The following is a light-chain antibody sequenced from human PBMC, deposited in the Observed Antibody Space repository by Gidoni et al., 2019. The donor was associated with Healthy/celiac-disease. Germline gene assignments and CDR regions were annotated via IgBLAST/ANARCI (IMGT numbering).Light chain of an antibody. CDR3: SSYTSSSTLPVV. Sequence: QSALTPPASVSGSPGQSITNTCTGTSSDVGGYNYVAWYQQHPGKAPKLMIYDVSNRPPGVSNRFSGSKSGNTASLTISGLQAEDEADYYCSSYTSSSTLPVVFGGGTKLTVL. J-gene: IGLJ2*01. CDR1: SSDVGGYNY. CDR2: DVS. V-gene: IGLV2-14*01.